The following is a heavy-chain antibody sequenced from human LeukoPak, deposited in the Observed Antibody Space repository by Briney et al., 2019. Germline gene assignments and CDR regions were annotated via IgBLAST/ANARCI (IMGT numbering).Heavy chain of an antibody. CDR2: MNPNSGNT. CDR3: ARNDYGGHDAFDI. V-gene: IGHV1-8*01. J-gene: IGHJ3*02. D-gene: IGHD4-17*01. Sequence: ASVKVSCRASGYTFTSYDINWVRQATGQGLEWMGWMNPNSGNTGFAQKFQGRVTMTRTTSISTAYMELSSLRSEDTAVYYCARNDYGGHDAFDIWGQGTMVTVSS. CDR1: GYTFTSYD.